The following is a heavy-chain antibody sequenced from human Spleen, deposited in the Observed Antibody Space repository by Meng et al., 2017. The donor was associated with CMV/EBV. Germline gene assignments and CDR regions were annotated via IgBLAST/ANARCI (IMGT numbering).Heavy chain of an antibody. CDR1: GFTFSSYS. D-gene: IGHD1-20*01. J-gene: IGHJ6*02. CDR2: ISSSSSYI. V-gene: IGHV3-21*01. Sequence: GESLKISCAASGFTFSSYSMNWVRQAPGKGLEWFSSISSSSSYIYYADSVKGRFTNSRDNAQNSLYLQMHSLRAEDTAVYYCARDRKGYNWNYLSGMDVWGQGTTVTVSS. CDR3: ARDRKGYNWNYLSGMDV.